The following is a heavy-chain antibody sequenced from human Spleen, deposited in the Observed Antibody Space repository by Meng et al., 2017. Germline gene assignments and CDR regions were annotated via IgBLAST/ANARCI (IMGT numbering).Heavy chain of an antibody. V-gene: IGHV3-23*01. Sequence: GESLKISCAASGFTFSSYAMSWVRQAPGKGLEWVSAISGSGGSTYYADSVKGRFTISRDNSKNTVYLQLNSLRAEDTAVYYCAKRDGSGSYRFFDYWGQGTLVTVSS. CDR1: GFTFSSYA. J-gene: IGHJ4*02. D-gene: IGHD3-10*01. CDR2: ISGSGGST. CDR3: AKRDGSGSYRFFDY.